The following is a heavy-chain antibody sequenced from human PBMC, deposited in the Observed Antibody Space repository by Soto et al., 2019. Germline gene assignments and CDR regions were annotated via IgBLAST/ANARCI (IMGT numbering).Heavy chain of an antibody. V-gene: IGHV3-23*01. D-gene: IGHD3-16*01. J-gene: IGHJ4*02. CDR3: ARIERGDY. Sequence: EVQLLESGGGLVQPGGSLRLSCAASGFTFSNDVMIWVRQASGEGLEWVAAMSANGDTAVYADSVKGRFTISRDNSKRTLYLQMNSLRADDSAVYHCARIERGDYWGQGTLVTVSS. CDR2: MSANGDTA. CDR1: GFTFSNDV.